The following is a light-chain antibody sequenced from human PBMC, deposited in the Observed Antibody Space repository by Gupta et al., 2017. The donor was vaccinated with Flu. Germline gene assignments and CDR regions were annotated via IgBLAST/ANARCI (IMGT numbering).Light chain of an antibody. CDR2: AAS. CDR3: QQDYSYPRT. V-gene: IGKV1-8*01. CDR1: QGISSY. J-gene: IGKJ1*01. Sequence: AIRMTQSPSSFSASTGDRVTITCRASQGISSYLAWYQQKPGKAPKLLIYAASTLQSGVPSRFSGSGSGKDFTLHISCLQAEDFATYYCQQDYSYPRTFGQGTKVEIK.